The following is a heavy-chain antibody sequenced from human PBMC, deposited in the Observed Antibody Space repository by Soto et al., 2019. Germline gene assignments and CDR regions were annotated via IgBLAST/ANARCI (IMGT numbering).Heavy chain of an antibody. D-gene: IGHD1-26*01. Sequence: QVQLVESGGGVVQPGRSLRLSCTASGFTFSNYGMHWVRQAPGKGLKWVAVISYDGSNKYYADSVKGRFTISRDNSKNTLYLQMNSLRAEDTAVYYCAREVGLDAFDIWGQGTMVTVSS. CDR1: GFTFSNYG. CDR3: AREVGLDAFDI. CDR2: ISYDGSNK. J-gene: IGHJ3*02. V-gene: IGHV3-30*14.